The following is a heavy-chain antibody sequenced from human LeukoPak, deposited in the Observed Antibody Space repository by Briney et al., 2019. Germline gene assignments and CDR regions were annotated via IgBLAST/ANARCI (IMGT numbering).Heavy chain of an antibody. CDR1: GFTFSGSA. D-gene: IGHD5-18*01. Sequence: GGSLRLSCAASGFTFSGSAMHWVRQASGKGLEWVGRIRSKANSYATAYAASVKGRFTISRDDSKNTAYLQMNSLKTEDTAVYYCTRRVDKAMVEGIDFDYWGQGTLVTVSS. CDR3: TRRVDKAMVEGIDFDY. J-gene: IGHJ4*02. CDR2: IRSKANSYAT. V-gene: IGHV3-73*01.